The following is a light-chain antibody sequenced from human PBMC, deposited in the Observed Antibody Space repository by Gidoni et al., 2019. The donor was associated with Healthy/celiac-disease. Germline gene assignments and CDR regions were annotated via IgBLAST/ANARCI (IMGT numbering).Light chain of an antibody. V-gene: IGKV3-20*01. CDR1: QSVSSSY. J-gene: IGKJ2*04. CDR3: QQYGSSRCS. CDR2: GAS. Sequence: EIVLTQSPGTLSLSPGDRATLSCRASQSVSSSYLAWYQQKPGQAPRLLIYGASSRATGIPDRFSGSGSGTDFTLTISRLEPEDFAVYYCQQYGSSRCSFGQGTKLEIK.